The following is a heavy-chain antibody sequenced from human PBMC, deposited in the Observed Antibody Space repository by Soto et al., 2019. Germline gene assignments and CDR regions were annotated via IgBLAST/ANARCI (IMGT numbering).Heavy chain of an antibody. J-gene: IGHJ4*02. V-gene: IGHV3-74*01. CDR1: GFTFNRYP. D-gene: IGHD2-8*01. CDR3: VRVNGGY. CDR2: KNSDGGG. Sequence: VQVVESGGGLVQPGGSLRLPCAASGFTFNRYPLYWVRQAARKGLVWVSRKNSDGGGFYADSVKGRFSISRDKAYDTVYLQVNSLRVVDRAVYFCVRVNGGYWGQGTLVTVSS.